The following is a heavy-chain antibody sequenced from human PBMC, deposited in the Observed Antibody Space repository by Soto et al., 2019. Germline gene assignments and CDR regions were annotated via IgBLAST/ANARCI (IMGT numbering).Heavy chain of an antibody. CDR2: ISPYNGNT. Sequence: QVQLVQSGAEVKRPGASVKVSCKVSGYTFRNYGITWVRQAPGQGLEWMAWISPYNGNTNYAQDLQGRVTMTTDTSTSTAYMELRSLTSEDTAMYYCARDLVSGSDFWRAYNGGYFDYWGQGTLVTVSS. J-gene: IGHJ4*02. CDR3: ARDLVSGSDFWRAYNGGYFDY. D-gene: IGHD3-3*01. V-gene: IGHV1-18*01. CDR1: GYTFRNYG.